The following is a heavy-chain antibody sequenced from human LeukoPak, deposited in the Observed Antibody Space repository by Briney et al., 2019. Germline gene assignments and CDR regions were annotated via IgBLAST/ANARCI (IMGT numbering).Heavy chain of an antibody. J-gene: IGHJ6*03. D-gene: IGHD6-19*01. V-gene: IGHV3-73*01. CDR2: IRSKANSYAT. CDR1: GFTFSGSA. CDR3: TIALAVAQHRGYYYMDV. Sequence: PGGSLRLSCAASGFTFSGSAMHWVRQASGKGLEWVGRIRSKANSYATAYAASVKGRFTISRDDSKNTAYLQMNSLKTEDTAVYYCTIALAVAQHRGYYYMDVWGKGTTVTVSS.